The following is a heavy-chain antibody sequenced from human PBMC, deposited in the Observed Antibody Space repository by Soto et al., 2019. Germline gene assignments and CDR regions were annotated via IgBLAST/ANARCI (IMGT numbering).Heavy chain of an antibody. CDR1: GGSVSSGSYY. D-gene: IGHD3-3*01. CDR2: IYYSGST. V-gene: IGHV4-61*01. Sequence: PSETLSLTCTVSGGSVSSGSYYWSWIRQPPGKGLEWIGYIYYSGSTNYNPSLKSRVTISVDTSKNQFSLKLSSVTAADTAVYYCARGGDFWSGYPNWFDPWGQGTLVTVSS. CDR3: ARGGDFWSGYPNWFDP. J-gene: IGHJ5*02.